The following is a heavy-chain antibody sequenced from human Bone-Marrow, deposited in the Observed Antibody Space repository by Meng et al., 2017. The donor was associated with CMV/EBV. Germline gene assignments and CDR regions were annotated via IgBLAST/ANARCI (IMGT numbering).Heavy chain of an antibody. CDR1: GFTFSSYD. CDR2: ISGSGGST. Sequence: GGSLRLSCAASGFTFSSYDMHWVRQATGKGLEWVSAISGSGGSTYYADSVKGRFTISRDNSKNTLYLQMNSLRAEDTAVYYCAKDLMGSSGRGYFDYWGQGTLVTVSS. D-gene: IGHD6-6*01. V-gene: IGHV3-23*01. J-gene: IGHJ4*02. CDR3: AKDLMGSSGRGYFDY.